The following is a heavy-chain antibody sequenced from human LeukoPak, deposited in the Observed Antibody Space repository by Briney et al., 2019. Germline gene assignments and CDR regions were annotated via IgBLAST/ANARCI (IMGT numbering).Heavy chain of an antibody. CDR1: GYTFSGYY. J-gene: IGHJ4*02. V-gene: IGHV1-2*02. CDR2: INPNSGDT. CDR3: AREITGMIGPTDY. Sequence: ASVKVSCKASGYTFSGYYVHWVRQAPGQGLEWMGWINPNSGDTNYAQKFQGRVTKTRDTSISTAYMELSRLTSADTAVYYCAREITGMIGPTDYWGQGALVTVSS. D-gene: IGHD1-20*01.